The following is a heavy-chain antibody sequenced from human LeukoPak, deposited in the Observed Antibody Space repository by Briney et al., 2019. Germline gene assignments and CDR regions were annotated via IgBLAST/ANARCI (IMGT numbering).Heavy chain of an antibody. Sequence: SETLSLTCTVSGGSISRYYWSWIRQPPGKGLEWIGYIYYTGSTNYNPSLKSRVTISVDTSKNQFSLKLSSVTAADTAVYYCARGTVSSGWFNFDYWGQGTLVTVSS. CDR2: IYYTGST. V-gene: IGHV4-59*12. CDR3: ARGTVSSGWFNFDY. D-gene: IGHD6-19*01. J-gene: IGHJ4*02. CDR1: GGSISRYY.